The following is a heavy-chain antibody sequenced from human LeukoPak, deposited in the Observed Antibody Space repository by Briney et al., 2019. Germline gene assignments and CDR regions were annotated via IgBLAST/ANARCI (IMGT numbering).Heavy chain of an antibody. CDR1: GFSLSTSGMC. D-gene: IGHD6-19*01. Sequence: SGPTLVNPTQTLTLTCIFSGFSLSTSGMCVSWIRQPPGKALEWLARIDWDDDKDYSTSLKTRLTISKDTSKNQVVLTMTDMDPVDTATHYCARIRADSSGWYVDYWGQGTLVTVSS. V-gene: IGHV2-70*11. CDR3: ARIRADSSGWYVDY. J-gene: IGHJ4*02. CDR2: IDWDDDK.